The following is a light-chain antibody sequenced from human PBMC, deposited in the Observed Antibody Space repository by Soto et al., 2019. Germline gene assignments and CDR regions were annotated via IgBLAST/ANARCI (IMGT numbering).Light chain of an antibody. CDR1: QSISSW. CDR3: QQYNSYSWT. CDR2: DAS. Sequence: DIQMTQSPSTLSASVGDRVTITCRASQSISSWSAWYQQKPGKAPNLLIYDASSLESGVPSRFSGSGSGTEFTLTISSLQPDDFATYYCQQYNSYSWTFGQGTKVEIK. V-gene: IGKV1-5*01. J-gene: IGKJ1*01.